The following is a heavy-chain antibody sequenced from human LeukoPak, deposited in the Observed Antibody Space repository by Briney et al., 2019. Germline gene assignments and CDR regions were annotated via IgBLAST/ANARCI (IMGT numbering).Heavy chain of an antibody. CDR2: ITRSSSSI. D-gene: IGHD3-22*01. CDR1: GFSFSTYS. V-gene: IGHV3-21*03. J-gene: IGHJ3*01. Sequence: GGSLRLSCAASGFSFSTYSMSWVRQAPGKGLEWVSAITRSSSSIYYADSVKGRFTISRDNAKKSVYLQMNSLRAEDTAVYYCVSELYFPDSSGLWGPGTMVTVSS. CDR3: VSELYFPDSSGL.